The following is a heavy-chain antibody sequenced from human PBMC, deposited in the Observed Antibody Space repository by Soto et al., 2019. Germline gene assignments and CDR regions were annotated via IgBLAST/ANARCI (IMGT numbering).Heavy chain of an antibody. Sequence: PSQTLSLTCAISVDSVSSNSAAWNWIRQSPSRGLEWLGRTYYRSKWYNDYAVSVKSRITINPDTSKNQFSLQLNSVTPEDTAVYYCARDGGYCSSTSCYRGAFDYWGQGTLVTVSS. CDR2: TYYRSKWYN. D-gene: IGHD2-2*02. CDR3: ARDGGYCSSTSCYRGAFDY. V-gene: IGHV6-1*01. CDR1: VDSVSSNSAA. J-gene: IGHJ4*02.